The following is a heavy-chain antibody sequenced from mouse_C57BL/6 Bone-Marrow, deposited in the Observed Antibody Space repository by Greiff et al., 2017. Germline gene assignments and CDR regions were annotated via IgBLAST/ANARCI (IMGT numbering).Heavy chain of an antibody. V-gene: IGHV1-64*01. Sequence: QVQLQQPGAELVKPGASVKLSCKASGYTFTSYWMHWVKQRPGQGLEWIGMIHPNSGSTNYNEKFKSKATLTVDKSSSTAYMQLSSLTSEDSAVYYCGPSTIVTHYYAMDYWGQGTSVTVSS. D-gene: IGHD2-5*01. CDR3: GPSTIVTHYYAMDY. J-gene: IGHJ4*01. CDR1: GYTFTSYW. CDR2: IHPNSGST.